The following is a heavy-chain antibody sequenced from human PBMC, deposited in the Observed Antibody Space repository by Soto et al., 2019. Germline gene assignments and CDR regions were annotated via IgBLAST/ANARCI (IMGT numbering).Heavy chain of an antibody. CDR1: GGTFSTST. J-gene: IGHJ4*02. CDR3: ARAVAGTSILDS. D-gene: IGHD6-19*01. CDR2: TIPIVDRA. Sequence: QVQLVQSGAEVKKPGSSVKISCQASGGTFSTSTISWVRQAPGHRLEWMGRTIPIVDRAVYAQNFQGRVTMAADKSRNTVCMEMFSLRSADTAGYYCARAVAGTSILDSWGQGSLVTVS. V-gene: IGHV1-69*08.